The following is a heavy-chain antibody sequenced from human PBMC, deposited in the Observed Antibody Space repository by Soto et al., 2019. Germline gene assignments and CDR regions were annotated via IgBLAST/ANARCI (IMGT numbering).Heavy chain of an antibody. Sequence: EVPLVESGGGLVQPGGSLRLSCAASGFTFSSYDMQWVRQATGKGLEWVSAIGTAGDTYYPGSVKGRFTISRENAKNPLYVQMNSLRAGDTAVYYCARSPPGGYHYYYGMDVWGQGTTVTVSS. V-gene: IGHV3-13*04. J-gene: IGHJ6*02. CDR3: ARSPPGGYHYYYGMDV. CDR1: GFTFSSYD. D-gene: IGHD3-22*01. CDR2: IGTAGDT.